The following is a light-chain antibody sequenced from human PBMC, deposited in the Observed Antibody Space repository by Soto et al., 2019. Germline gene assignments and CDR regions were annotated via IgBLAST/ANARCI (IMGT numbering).Light chain of an antibody. CDR2: QAS. Sequence: DIQMTQSPSTLSASVGDRVTITCRASQSLSKWLAWYQQKPGKAPKLSIYQASNLEDGVPSRFSGRGSGTEFTLTISGLQPDDFATYFCQQYNIFPLTFGGGTKVEIK. J-gene: IGKJ4*01. CDR1: QSLSKW. CDR3: QQYNIFPLT. V-gene: IGKV1-5*03.